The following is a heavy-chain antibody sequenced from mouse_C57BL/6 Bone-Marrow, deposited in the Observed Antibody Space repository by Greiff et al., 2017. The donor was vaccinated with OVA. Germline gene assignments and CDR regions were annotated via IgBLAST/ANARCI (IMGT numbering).Heavy chain of an antibody. V-gene: IGHV1-26*01. Sequence: VQLKQSGPELVKPGASVKISCKASGYTFTDYYMNWVKQSHGKSLEWIGDINPNNGGTSYNQKFKGKATLTVAKSSSTADMVLRSLTSEDSAVYYCARPLDYYGSSYWYFDVWGTGTTVTVSS. CDR2: INPNNGGT. J-gene: IGHJ1*03. CDR1: GYTFTDYY. CDR3: ARPLDYYGSSYWYFDV. D-gene: IGHD1-1*01.